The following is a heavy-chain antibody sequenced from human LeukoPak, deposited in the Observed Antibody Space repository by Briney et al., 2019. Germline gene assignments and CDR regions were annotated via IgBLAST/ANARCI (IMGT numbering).Heavy chain of an antibody. D-gene: IGHD1/OR15-1a*01. J-gene: IGHJ5*02. CDR3: AKQTAVGPTDWFDP. CDR1: GFTVTTDY. Sequence: LRLSCAASGFTVTTDYMTWVRQAPGKGLEWIAEINHSGSADYNPSLKSRVTISVDTSKNQFSLKLSSVTAADTAVYYCAKQTAVGPTDWFDPWGQGTLVTVSS. V-gene: IGHV4-34*08. CDR2: INHSGSA.